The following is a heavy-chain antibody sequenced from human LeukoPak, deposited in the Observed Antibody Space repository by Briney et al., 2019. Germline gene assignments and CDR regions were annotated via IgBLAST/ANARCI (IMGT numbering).Heavy chain of an antibody. Sequence: GASVKVSCKASGYTFTSYGISWVRQAPGQGLEWMGWISAYNGNTNYAQKLQGRVTMTTDTSTSTAYMELRSLRSDDTAVYYCARDWDCTSVTCRDDFDYWGQGTLVTVSS. V-gene: IGHV1-18*01. CDR3: ARDWDCTSVTCRDDFDY. CDR1: GYTFTSYG. CDR2: ISAYNGNT. D-gene: IGHD2-8*02. J-gene: IGHJ4*02.